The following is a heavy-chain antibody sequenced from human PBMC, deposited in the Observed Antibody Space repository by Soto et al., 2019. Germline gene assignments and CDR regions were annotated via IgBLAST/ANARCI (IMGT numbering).Heavy chain of an antibody. CDR3: ARLPPPHSTTVTTCL. CDR1: GGTFSSYA. CDR2: IIPIFGTA. Sequence: QVQLVQSGAEVKKPGSSVKVSCKASGGTFSSYAISWVRQAPGQGLEWMGGIIPIFGTANYAQKFQGRVTITADESTSTAYIELSSLRSEDTAVYYCARLPPPHSTTVTTCLWGQGTLVTVSS. D-gene: IGHD4-17*01. V-gene: IGHV1-69*12. J-gene: IGHJ4*02.